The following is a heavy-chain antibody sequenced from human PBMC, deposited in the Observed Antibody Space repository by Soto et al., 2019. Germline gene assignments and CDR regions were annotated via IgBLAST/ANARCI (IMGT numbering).Heavy chain of an antibody. CDR3: AGLGFEFDYSARAYNVRRYYGVDV. CDR2: IYPGDSDT. J-gene: IGHJ6*02. Sequence: PGESLTISCKGSGYKITNYCIGWVRQVPGKGLEWMGVIYPGDSDTRYSPSSHGHVTTSADNSTSNAYLQWCTLKASATATYYCAGLGFEFDYSARAYNVRRYYGVDVWGQGTSVTVSS. V-gene: IGHV5-51*01. CDR1: GYKITNYC. D-gene: IGHD3-16*01.